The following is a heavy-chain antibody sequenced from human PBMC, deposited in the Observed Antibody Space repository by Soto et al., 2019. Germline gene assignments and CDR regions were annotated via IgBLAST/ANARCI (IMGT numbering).Heavy chain of an antibody. V-gene: IGHV4-59*08. CDR3: ARHEADCSSTSCYIGFDP. J-gene: IGHJ5*02. Sequence: SETLSLTCTVSGGSFSSYYWSWIRQPPGKGLEWIGYIYYSGSTNYNPSLKSRVTISVDTSKNQFSLKLSSVTAADTAVYYCARHEADCSSTSCYIGFDPWGQETLVTSPQ. CDR2: IYYSGST. CDR1: GGSFSSYY. D-gene: IGHD2-2*02.